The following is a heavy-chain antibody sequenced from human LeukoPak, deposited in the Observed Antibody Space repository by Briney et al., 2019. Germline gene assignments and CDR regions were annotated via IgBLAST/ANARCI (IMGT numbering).Heavy chain of an antibody. CDR2: IKQDGSEK. V-gene: IGHV3-7*01. Sequence: PGGSLRLSCAASGFTFSSYWMSWVRQAPGKGLEWVANIKQDGSEKYYVDSVKGRFTISRDNAKNSLYLQMNSLRAEDTAVYYCARGGIFGYGDYFDYWGQGTLVTVSS. D-gene: IGHD4-17*01. J-gene: IGHJ4*02. CDR3: ARGGIFGYGDYFDY. CDR1: GFTFSSYW.